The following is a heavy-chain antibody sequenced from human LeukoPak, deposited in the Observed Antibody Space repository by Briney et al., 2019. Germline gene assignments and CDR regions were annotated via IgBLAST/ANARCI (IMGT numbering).Heavy chain of an antibody. CDR1: GGSISSSSYY. V-gene: IGHV4-39*07. J-gene: IGHJ5*02. CDR3: ARVSCTSTSCPGWIDP. D-gene: IGHD2-2*01. CDR2: IYYSGST. Sequence: SETLSLTCTVSGGSISSSSYYWGWIRQPPGKGLEWIGTIYYSGSTYYNPSLRSRVTISLDTSKKQLSLKLSSVTAADTAVYYCARVSCTSTSCPGWIDPWGQGTLVTVSS.